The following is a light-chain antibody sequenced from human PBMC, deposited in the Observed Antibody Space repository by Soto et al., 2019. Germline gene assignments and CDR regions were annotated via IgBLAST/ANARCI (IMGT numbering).Light chain of an antibody. CDR1: QSVGSS. CDR2: GAS. Sequence: EIVLTQSSGTLSLSPGERATLSCRASQSVGSSLSWYQQKPGQAPRLLFYGASNRATAIPDRFSGSGFGTDFTLTITRLEPEDFAVYYCQQYGSSPRTFGQGTKVDI. J-gene: IGKJ1*01. CDR3: QQYGSSPRT. V-gene: IGKV3-20*01.